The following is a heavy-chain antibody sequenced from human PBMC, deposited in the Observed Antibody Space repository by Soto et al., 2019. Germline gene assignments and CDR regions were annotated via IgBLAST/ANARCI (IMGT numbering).Heavy chain of an antibody. J-gene: IGHJ6*02. Sequence: QVQLVESGGGLVKPGGSLRLSCAASGFTFSDYYMSWIRQAPGKGLEWVSYISSSSSYTNYADSVKGRFTISRDNAKNSLHLQMNSLRAEDTAVYYCARDRRGVYYYYRMDVWGQGTTVTVSS. CDR1: GFTFSDYY. CDR3: ARDRRGVYYYYRMDV. V-gene: IGHV3-11*06. D-gene: IGHD3-16*01. CDR2: ISSSSSYT.